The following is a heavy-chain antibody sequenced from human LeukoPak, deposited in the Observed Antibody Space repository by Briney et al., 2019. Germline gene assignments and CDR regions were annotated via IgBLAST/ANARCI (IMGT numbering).Heavy chain of an antibody. Sequence: PGGSLRLSCTASGFTFGDYAMSWFRQAPGKGLEWVAVISYDGSNKYYADSVKGRFTISRDNSKNTLYLQMNSLRAEDTAVYYCARVGIAAAGTPYSLHYWGQGTLVTVSS. CDR1: GFTFGDYA. D-gene: IGHD6-13*01. J-gene: IGHJ4*02. CDR2: ISYDGSNK. V-gene: IGHV3-30-3*01. CDR3: ARVGIAAAGTPYSLHY.